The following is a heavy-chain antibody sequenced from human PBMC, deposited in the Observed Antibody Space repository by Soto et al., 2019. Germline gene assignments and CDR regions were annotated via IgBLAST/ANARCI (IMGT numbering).Heavy chain of an antibody. CDR2: MNPDSGHP. CDR1: GYTFTNSD. V-gene: IGHV1-8*01. J-gene: IGHJ4*02. D-gene: IGHD2-15*01. Sequence: QVQLVQSGAEVKKPGASVKVSCKASGYTFTNSDINWVRQAPGQGLEWMGWMNPDSGHPAYAQKFQGRVTLTTSTSTSTVDMEMGSLGSEDTGGYYCARRPHCSGGICYYGLDNWGQGTLVTVSS. CDR3: ARRPHCSGGICYYGLDN.